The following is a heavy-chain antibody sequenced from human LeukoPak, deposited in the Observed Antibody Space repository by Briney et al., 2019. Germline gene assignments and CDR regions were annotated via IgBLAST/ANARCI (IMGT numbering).Heavy chain of an antibody. V-gene: IGHV4-38-2*01. CDR3: ARVHYYGSGSYYNDHYFDY. D-gene: IGHD3-10*01. Sequence: SETLSLTCAVSGYSISSGYYWGWIRQPPGKGLEWIGSIYHSGSTYYNPSLKSRVTISVDTSRNQFSLKLSSVTAADTAVYYCARVHYYGSGSYYNDHYFDYWGQGTLVTVSS. J-gene: IGHJ4*02. CDR2: IYHSGST. CDR1: GYSISSGYY.